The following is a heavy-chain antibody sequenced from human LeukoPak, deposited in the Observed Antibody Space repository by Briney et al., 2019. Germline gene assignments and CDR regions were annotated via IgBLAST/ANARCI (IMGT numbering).Heavy chain of an antibody. Sequence: GGSLRLSCPASGFTFSSYWMSWVRQAPGKGLEWVANIKQDGSEKYYVDSVKGRFTISRDNAKNSLYLQMNSLRAEDTAVYYCAREDSSGPHLDYWGQGTLVTVSS. V-gene: IGHV3-7*01. CDR3: AREDSSGPHLDY. D-gene: IGHD3-22*01. CDR1: GFTFSSYW. CDR2: IKQDGSEK. J-gene: IGHJ4*02.